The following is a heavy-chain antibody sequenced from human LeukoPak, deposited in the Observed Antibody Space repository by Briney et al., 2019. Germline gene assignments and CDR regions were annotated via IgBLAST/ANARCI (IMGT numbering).Heavy chain of an antibody. J-gene: IGHJ3*02. V-gene: IGHV4-34*01. D-gene: IGHD6-13*01. CDR2: INHSGST. Sequence: PSETLSLTCAVYGGSFSGYYWSWIRQPPGKGLEWIGDINHSGSTNYNPSLKSRVTMSVDTSKNQFSLNLTSVTAADTAAYYCARGVIAAADSHVFDIWGQGTMVTVSS. CDR1: GGSFSGYY. CDR3: ARGVIAAADSHVFDI.